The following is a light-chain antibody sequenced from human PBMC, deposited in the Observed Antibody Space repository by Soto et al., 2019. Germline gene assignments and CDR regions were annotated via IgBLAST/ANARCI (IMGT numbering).Light chain of an antibody. CDR2: LYSDGTH. CDR1: SGHSSYA. Sequence: QAVVTQSPSASASLGASVKLTCTLSSGHSSYAIAWHQQEPDKGPRYLMKLYSDGTHSKGDGIPDRFSGSSSGAERYLTISSLQSEDEADYYYQTWGTGPWVFGGGTKVTVL. J-gene: IGLJ3*02. CDR3: QTWGTGPWV. V-gene: IGLV4-69*01.